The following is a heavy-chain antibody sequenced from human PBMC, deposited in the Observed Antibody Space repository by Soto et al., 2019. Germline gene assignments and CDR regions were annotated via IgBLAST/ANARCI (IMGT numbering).Heavy chain of an antibody. CDR3: ARDLAWAFDS. Sequence: GGSMRLCCAACGFTFSTFGVNWVRQAPGKGLEWLSYIGGSGGSISYADSVKGRFTISRDNGKNTLYLQMSSLRDEDTAVYYCARDLAWAFDSWGQGALVTVSS. CDR2: IGGSGGSI. CDR1: GFTFSTFG. D-gene: IGHD1-26*01. J-gene: IGHJ4*02. V-gene: IGHV3-48*02.